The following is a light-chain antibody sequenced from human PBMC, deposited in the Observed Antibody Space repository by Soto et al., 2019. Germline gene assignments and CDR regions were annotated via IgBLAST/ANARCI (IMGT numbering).Light chain of an antibody. CDR1: QSLLYSSNNLNY. CDR3: QQYYTALFT. V-gene: IGKV4-1*01. CDR2: WAS. Sequence: DIVLTQSPDSLAVSLGERATINCKSSQSLLYSSNNLNYLAWYQQKPGQPPKLLIYWASTRQSVVPDRFSGSGSGTDFTLTITSLQTEDVAVYYCQQYYTALFTFGPGTKVEIK. J-gene: IGKJ3*01.